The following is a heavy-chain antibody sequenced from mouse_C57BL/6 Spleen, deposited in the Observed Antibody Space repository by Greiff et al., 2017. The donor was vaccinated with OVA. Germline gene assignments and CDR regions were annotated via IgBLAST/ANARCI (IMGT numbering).Heavy chain of an antibody. CDR2: ISYSGST. Sequence: EVQLQQSGPGMVKPSQSLSLTCTVTGYSITSGYDWHWIRHFPGNKLEWMGYISYSGSTNYNPSLKSRISITHDTSKNHFFLKLNSVTTEDTATYYCARGDLLAWFAYWGQGTLVTVSA. V-gene: IGHV3-1*01. D-gene: IGHD1-1*01. CDR1: GYSITSGYD. J-gene: IGHJ3*01. CDR3: ARGDLLAWFAY.